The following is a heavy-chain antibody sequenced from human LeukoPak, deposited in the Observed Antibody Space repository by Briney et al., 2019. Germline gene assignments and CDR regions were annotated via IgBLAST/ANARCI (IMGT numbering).Heavy chain of an antibody. V-gene: IGHV4-31*03. D-gene: IGHD1-7*01. Sequence: PSETLSLTCSVSGGSISSGGYYWSWIRQHPGKGLEWIGYIYYSGSTYYNPSLKSRVTISVDTSKNQFSLKLSSVTAADTAVYYCARINLNFTWAFDIWGQGTMVTVSS. CDR2: IYYSGST. CDR1: GGSISSGGYY. J-gene: IGHJ3*02. CDR3: ARINLNFTWAFDI.